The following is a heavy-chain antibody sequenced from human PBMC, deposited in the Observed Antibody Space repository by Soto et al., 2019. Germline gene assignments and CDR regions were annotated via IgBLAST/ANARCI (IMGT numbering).Heavy chain of an antibody. CDR3: ARHYLIGNNWNYFDY. CDR1: DGSISSYY. J-gene: IGHJ4*02. V-gene: IGHV4-59*08. CDR2: IFYTGST. D-gene: IGHD1-1*01. Sequence: SETLSLTCTVSDGSISSYYWGWIRQPPGKGLEWIGYIFYTGSTNYNPSLKSRVTISVDTSKNQFSLKLSSVTAADTAVYYCARHYLIGNNWNYFDYWGQGTLVTVS.